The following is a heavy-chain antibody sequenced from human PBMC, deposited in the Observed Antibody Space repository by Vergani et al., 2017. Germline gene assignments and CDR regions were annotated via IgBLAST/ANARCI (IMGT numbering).Heavy chain of an antibody. Sequence: EVQLLQSEGAVVQPGGSLRLSCVASGFTFSSHAMSWVRQGHGQGLEWVSSIKKTGDSTHYADPVKGRFTISRDNSKSTLYLQMNSLGVEDTAVDYCGRGSDNYNWGQGTLVTVSS. CDR2: IKKTGDST. V-gene: IGHV3-23*01. J-gene: IGHJ4*02. CDR1: GFTFSSHA. CDR3: GRGSDNYN. D-gene: IGHD5-24*01.